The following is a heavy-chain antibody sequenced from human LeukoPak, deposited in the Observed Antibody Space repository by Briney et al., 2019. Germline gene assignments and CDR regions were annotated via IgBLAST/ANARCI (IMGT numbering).Heavy chain of an antibody. CDR3: ARVTGQWGRMGGLLDF. D-gene: IGHD2-8*01. CDR2: INPSGGAT. J-gene: IGHJ4*02. CDR1: GYTFSANY. V-gene: IGHV1-2*02. Sequence: GASVKVSCKTSGYTFSANYIHWVRQAPGQGLQWIGWINPSGGATNLAQIFEGRFTMTSDTSLTTAYLELHSLTSDDTGLYFCARVTGQWGRMGGLLDFWGQGSQVTVSS.